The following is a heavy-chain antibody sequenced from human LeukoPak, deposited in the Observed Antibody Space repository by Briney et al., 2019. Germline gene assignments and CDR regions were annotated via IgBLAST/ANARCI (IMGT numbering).Heavy chain of an antibody. CDR3: ARDAIFGVVIYGY. CDR2: IIPIFGTA. Sequence: ASVKVSCKASGYTFTSYGISWVRQAPGQGLEWMGGIIPIFGTANYAQKFQGRVTITADESTSTAYMELSSLRSEDTAVYYCARDAIFGVVIYGYWGQGTLVTVSS. V-gene: IGHV1-69*13. J-gene: IGHJ4*02. CDR1: GYTFTSYG. D-gene: IGHD3-3*01.